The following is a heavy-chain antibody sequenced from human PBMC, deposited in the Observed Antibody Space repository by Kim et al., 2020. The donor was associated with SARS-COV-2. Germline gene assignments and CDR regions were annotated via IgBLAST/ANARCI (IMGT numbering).Heavy chain of an antibody. CDR3: ARGAIAAAGTYWYFDL. J-gene: IGHJ2*01. V-gene: IGHV3-64*01. D-gene: IGHD6-13*01. Sequence: GGSLRLSCAASGFTFSSYAMHWVRQAPGKGLEYVSAISSNGGSTYYANSVKGRFTISRDNSKNTLYLQMGSLRAEDMAVYYCARGAIAAAGTYWYFDLWGRGTLVTVSS. CDR2: ISSNGGST. CDR1: GFTFSSYA.